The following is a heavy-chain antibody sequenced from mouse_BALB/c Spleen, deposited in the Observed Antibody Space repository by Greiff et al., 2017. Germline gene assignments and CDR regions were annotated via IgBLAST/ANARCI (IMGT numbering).Heavy chain of an antibody. CDR2: ISYSGST. Sequence: VQLKQSGPGLVKPSQSLSLTCTVTGYSITSDYAWNWIRQFPGNKLEWMGYISYSGSTSYNPSLKSRISITRDTSKNQFFLQLNSVTTEDTATYYCAEIYYGSSAYWYFDVWGAGTTVTVSS. CDR1: GYSITSDYA. CDR3: AEIYYGSSAYWYFDV. J-gene: IGHJ1*01. V-gene: IGHV3-2*02. D-gene: IGHD1-1*01.